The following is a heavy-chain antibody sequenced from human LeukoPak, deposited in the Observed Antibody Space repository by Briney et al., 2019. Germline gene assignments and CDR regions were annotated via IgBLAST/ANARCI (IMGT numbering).Heavy chain of an antibody. J-gene: IGHJ3*02. Sequence: GESLKISCKGSGYSFTSYWIGWVRQMPGKGLEWMGIIYPGDSDTRYSPSFQGQVTISADKSISTAYLQWSSLKASDTAMYYCARSSHYYGSGSYYWGAFDIWGQGTMVTVSS. D-gene: IGHD3-10*01. V-gene: IGHV5-51*01. CDR3: ARSSHYYGSGSYYWGAFDI. CDR1: GYSFTSYW. CDR2: IYPGDSDT.